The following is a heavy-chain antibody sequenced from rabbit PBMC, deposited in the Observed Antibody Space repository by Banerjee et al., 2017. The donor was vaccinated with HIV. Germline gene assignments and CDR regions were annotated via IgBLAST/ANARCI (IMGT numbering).Heavy chain of an antibody. D-gene: IGHD6-1*01. Sequence: QEQLEESRGGLVQPEGSLTLTCTASGFTLSSYCMCWVRQAPGKGLEWIGCIYTGSGSTYYASWAKGRFTISKTSSTTVTLQMTSLTAADTATYFCARDYINGYSDYVFNLWGPGTLVTVS. V-gene: IGHV1S45*01. J-gene: IGHJ4*01. CDR1: GFTLSSYC. CDR3: ARDYINGYSDYVFNL. CDR2: IYTGSGST.